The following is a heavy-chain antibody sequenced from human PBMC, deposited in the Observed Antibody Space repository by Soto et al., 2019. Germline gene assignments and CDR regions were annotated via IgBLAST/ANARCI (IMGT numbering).Heavy chain of an antibody. CDR2: ISGSGGST. V-gene: IGHV3-23*01. J-gene: IGHJ4*02. CDR1: GFTFSSYA. CDR3: AKDNFGEDIAIDY. D-gene: IGHD3-3*01. Sequence: EVQLLESGGGLVQPGGSLRLSCAACGFTFSSYAMSWVRQAPGKGLEWVSAISGSGGSTYYADSVKGRFTISRDNSKNTLYLQMNSLRAEDTAVYYCAKDNFGEDIAIDYWGQGTLVTVSS.